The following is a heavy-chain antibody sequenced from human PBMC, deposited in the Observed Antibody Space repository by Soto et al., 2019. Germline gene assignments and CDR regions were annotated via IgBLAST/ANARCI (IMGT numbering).Heavy chain of an antibody. CDR3: ARVGPTGWFDT. J-gene: IGHJ5*02. CDR2: INTKTGGT. Sequence: QVHLVQSGAEVKKPGASVKVSCKASGYSFTDYYMHWVRQAPGQGLEWMGWINTKTGGTNYAQRVQGRVTMTGDTSINTAYMELSRLRSDDTAVYYCARVGPTGWFDTWGQGTVVTVSS. CDR1: GYSFTDYY. V-gene: IGHV1-2*02.